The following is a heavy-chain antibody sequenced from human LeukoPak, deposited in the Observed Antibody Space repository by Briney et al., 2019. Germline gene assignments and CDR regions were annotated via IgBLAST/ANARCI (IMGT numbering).Heavy chain of an antibody. V-gene: IGHV5-51*01. D-gene: IGHD4-17*01. CDR1: GYTFSNYW. J-gene: IGHJ4*01. CDR2: IYPGDSET. CDR3: ARFLYGVYSHYFDY. Sequence: GESLKISCKGSGYTFSNYWIGWVRQMPGKGLDYMGLIYPGDSETRYSPSFQGQVAISADKSISTTYLQWSSLKASDTAIYYCARFLYGVYSHYFDYGGRGTPVTVSS.